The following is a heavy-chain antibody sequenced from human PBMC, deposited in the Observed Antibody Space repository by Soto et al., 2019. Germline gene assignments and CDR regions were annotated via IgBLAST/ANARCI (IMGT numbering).Heavy chain of an antibody. CDR2: IRSKANSYAT. V-gene: IGHV3-73*02. CDR3: TRQSVTANRDYYYGMDV. CDR1: GFTFSGSA. J-gene: IGHJ6*02. D-gene: IGHD4-4*01. Sequence: EVQLVESGGGLVQLGGSLKLSCAASGFTFSGSAMHWVRQASGKGLEWVGRIRSKANSYATAYAASVKGRFTISRDDSKNTAYLQMNSLKTEDTAVYYCTRQSVTANRDYYYGMDVWGQGTTVTVSS.